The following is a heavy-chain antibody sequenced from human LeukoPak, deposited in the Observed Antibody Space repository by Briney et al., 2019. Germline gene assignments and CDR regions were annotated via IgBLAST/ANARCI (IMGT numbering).Heavy chain of an antibody. CDR2: IYYSGST. CDR3: ARDSGHFTRGTSAFDL. D-gene: IGHD3-10*01. J-gene: IGHJ3*01. Sequence: PSETLSLTCTVSGGSISSSSYYWGWIRQPPGKGLEWIGSIYYSGSTYYNPSLKSRVTISVDTSKNQFSLKLSSVTASDTAVYYCARDSGHFTRGTSAFDLCGRGTMVTVSS. V-gene: IGHV4-39*02. CDR1: GGSISSSSYY.